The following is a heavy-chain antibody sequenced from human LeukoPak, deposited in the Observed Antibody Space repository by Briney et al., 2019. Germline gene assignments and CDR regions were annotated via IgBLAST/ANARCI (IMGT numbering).Heavy chain of an antibody. CDR1: GFTFNSYV. J-gene: IGHJ4*02. CDR3: AKVEWLIYFDY. Sequence: PGGSLRLSCAASGFTFNSYVMSWVRQAPGKGLEWVSGISGSGGSTYYADSVKGRFTISRDNSKNTLYLQMNSLRAEDTAVYYCAKVEWLIYFDYWGQGTLVTVSS. D-gene: IGHD3-3*01. CDR2: ISGSGGST. V-gene: IGHV3-23*01.